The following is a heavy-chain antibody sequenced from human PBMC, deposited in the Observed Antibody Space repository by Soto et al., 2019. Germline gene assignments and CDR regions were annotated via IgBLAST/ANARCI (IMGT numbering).Heavy chain of an antibody. CDR2: IRYDGDGA. D-gene: IGHD1-26*01. V-gene: IGHV3-74*01. J-gene: IGHJ6*02. Sequence: EVQLVESGGGLVQPGGSLRLSCAASGFTFSAYWMHWVRQAPGKGLVWVSRIRYDGDGANYADSVQGRFSLSRDNAKNTMYLQMTNLRPEDTAVYYCTRVGSTWRDAWGQGTTVTVSS. CDR3: TRVGSTWRDA. CDR1: GFTFSAYW.